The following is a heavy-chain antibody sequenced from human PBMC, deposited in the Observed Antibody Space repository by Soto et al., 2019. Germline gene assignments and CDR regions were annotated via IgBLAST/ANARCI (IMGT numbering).Heavy chain of an antibody. CDR1: GFTFSSYA. Sequence: QVQLVESGGGVVQPGRSLRLSCAASGFTFSSYAMHWVRQAPGKGLEWVAVISYDGSNKYYADSVKGRFTISRDNSKNTLYLQMNSLRAEDTAVYYCAREGEQWLAEHNWFDPWGQGTPVTVSS. CDR3: AREGEQWLAEHNWFDP. D-gene: IGHD6-19*01. V-gene: IGHV3-30-3*01. J-gene: IGHJ5*02. CDR2: ISYDGSNK.